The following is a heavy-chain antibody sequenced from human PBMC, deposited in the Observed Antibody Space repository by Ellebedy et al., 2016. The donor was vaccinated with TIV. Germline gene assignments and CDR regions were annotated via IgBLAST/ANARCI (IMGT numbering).Heavy chain of an antibody. CDR1: GFTFSDDY. D-gene: IGHD1-1*01. V-gene: IGHV3-11*01. Sequence: PGGSLRLSCAASGFTFSDDYMSWIRQAPGKGLEWVSYMNGSGSVIYYAESVKGRFTISRDNAKSSLYLQMNSLRAEDTAVYYCAREVHWLDVWGQGTTVTVSS. J-gene: IGHJ6*02. CDR2: MNGSGSVI. CDR3: AREVHWLDV.